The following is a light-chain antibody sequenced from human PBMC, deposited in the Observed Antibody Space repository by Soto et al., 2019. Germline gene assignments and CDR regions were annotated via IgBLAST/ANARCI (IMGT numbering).Light chain of an antibody. J-gene: IGKJ4*01. V-gene: IGKV1-16*02. Sequence: DIQMTQSPSSLSASGGDRVTITCRASQDIRTYLAWFPQKPWKAPKSLIYAASNLHSGVPSKFSGSGSGTDFSLTISSLQTEDFAIYIWQQYDSYPLTFGGGTRVESK. CDR1: QDIRTY. CDR3: QQYDSYPLT. CDR2: AAS.